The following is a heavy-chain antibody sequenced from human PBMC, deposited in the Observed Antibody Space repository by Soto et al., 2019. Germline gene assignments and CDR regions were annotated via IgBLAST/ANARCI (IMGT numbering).Heavy chain of an antibody. J-gene: IGHJ4*02. CDR1: GGSISSSSYY. CDR3: ARHKVSSWLFPRFDY. CDR2: IYYSGST. V-gene: IGHV4-39*01. D-gene: IGHD3-9*01. Sequence: SETLSLTCTVSGGSISSSSYYWGWIRQPPGKGLEWIGSIYYSGSTYYNPSLRSRVTISVDTSKNQFSLKLSSVTAAVTAVYYCARHKVSSWLFPRFDYWGQGTLVTVSS.